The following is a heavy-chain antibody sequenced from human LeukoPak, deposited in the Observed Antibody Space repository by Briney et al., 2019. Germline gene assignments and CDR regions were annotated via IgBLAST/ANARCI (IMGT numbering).Heavy chain of an antibody. D-gene: IGHD3-22*01. V-gene: IGHV3-73*01. Sequence: GGSLRLSCAASGFSFSGSDIHWVRQASGKGLEWVGHIRSKANNYATESSASVKGRFTISRDESKNTAYLQMNSLKTEDTAVYYCMAAVDLGSGYWEVYWGQGTLVSVSS. CDR2: IRSKANNYAT. CDR1: GFSFSGSD. J-gene: IGHJ4*02. CDR3: MAAVDLGSGYWEVY.